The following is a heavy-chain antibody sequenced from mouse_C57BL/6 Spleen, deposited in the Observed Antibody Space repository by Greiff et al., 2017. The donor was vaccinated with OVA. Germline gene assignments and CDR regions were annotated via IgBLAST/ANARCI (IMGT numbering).Heavy chain of an antibody. V-gene: IGHV1-69*01. CDR1: GYTFTSYW. D-gene: IGHD1-1*01. J-gene: IGHJ4*01. CDR2: IDPSDSYT. CDR3: ARGSVVATDDYAMDY. Sequence: VQLQQPGAELVMPGASVKLSCKASGYTFTSYWMHWVKQRPGQGLEWIGEIDPSDSYTNYNQKFKGKSTLTVDKSSSTAYMQLSSLTSEDSAVYYCARGSVVATDDYAMDYWGKGTSVTVSS.